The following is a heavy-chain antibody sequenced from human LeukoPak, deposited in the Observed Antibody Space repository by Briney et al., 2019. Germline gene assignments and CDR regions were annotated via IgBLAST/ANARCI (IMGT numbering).Heavy chain of an antibody. CDR1: GFTFSSYE. CDR3: ARGGYYYDSSGFDY. D-gene: IGHD3-22*01. Sequence: GGSLRPSCAASGFTFSSYEMNWVRQAPGKGLEWVSYISSSGSTIYYADSVKGRFTISRDNAKNSLYLQMNSLRAEDTAVYYCARGGYYYDSSGFDYWGQGTLVTVSS. CDR2: ISSSGSTI. V-gene: IGHV3-48*03. J-gene: IGHJ4*02.